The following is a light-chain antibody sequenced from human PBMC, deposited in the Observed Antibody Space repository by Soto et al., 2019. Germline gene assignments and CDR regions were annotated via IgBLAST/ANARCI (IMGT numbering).Light chain of an antibody. CDR2: GTS. CDR1: QSVSSSY. J-gene: IGKJ1*01. CDR3: QQYDRSPWT. Sequence: EIVLTQSPGTLSLSPGERATLSCRASQSVSSSYLAWYQQKPGQAPRLLIYGTSNRATGIPDRFSGSGSGTDFTLTINKLEPEDFAVYYCQQYDRSPWTFGQGTKVEIK. V-gene: IGKV3-20*01.